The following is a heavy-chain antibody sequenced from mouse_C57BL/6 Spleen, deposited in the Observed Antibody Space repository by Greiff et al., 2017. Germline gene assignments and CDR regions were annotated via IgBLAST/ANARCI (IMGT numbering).Heavy chain of an antibody. Sequence: QVQLQQPGAELVKPGASVKMSCKASGYTFTSYWITWVKQRPGQGLEWIGDIYPADGSTNYNQKFKSKATLTVDTSSSTAYMQLSMLTSEDSAVYYCAREVARGYAMDYWGQGTSVTVSS. CDR3: AREVARGYAMDY. V-gene: IGHV1-55*01. D-gene: IGHD1-1*01. J-gene: IGHJ4*01. CDR1: GYTFTSYW. CDR2: IYPADGST.